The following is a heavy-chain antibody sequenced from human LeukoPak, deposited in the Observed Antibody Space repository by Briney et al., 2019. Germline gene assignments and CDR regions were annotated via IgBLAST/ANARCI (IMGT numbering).Heavy chain of an antibody. CDR1: GFTFDDYA. V-gene: IGHV3-43*02. CDR3: ARRGLGSAWYYFDY. J-gene: IGHJ4*02. D-gene: IGHD6-19*01. CDR2: ITGDGGST. Sequence: GGSLRLSCAASGFTFDDYAIHWVRQAPGKGLEWVSLITGDGGSTFYADSVKGRFTISRDNSKNTLFLQMNSLRAEDTAVYFCARRGLGSAWYYFDYWGQGTLVTVSS.